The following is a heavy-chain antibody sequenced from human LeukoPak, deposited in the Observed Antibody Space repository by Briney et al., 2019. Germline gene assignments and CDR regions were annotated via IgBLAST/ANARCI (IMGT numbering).Heavy chain of an antibody. Sequence: SETLSLTCAVSGGSISSGSYYWSCIRQPAGMGLVWIGRIYTSGSTNYNPSLRSRVTISVDTSKNQFSLKMSTVTAADTAVYYCARTGYSSSYYKFRFDYWGQGTLVTVSS. J-gene: IGHJ4*02. CDR3: ARTGYSSSYYKFRFDY. V-gene: IGHV4-61*02. CDR1: GGSISSGSYY. CDR2: IYTSGST. D-gene: IGHD6-13*01.